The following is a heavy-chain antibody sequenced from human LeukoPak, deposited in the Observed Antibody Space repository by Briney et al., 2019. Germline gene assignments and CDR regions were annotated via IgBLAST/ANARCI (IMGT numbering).Heavy chain of an antibody. CDR3: AREDYYDSSGYGGYFDY. CDR2: IYYSGGT. Sequence: SETLSLTCTVSGGSITSYYWSWIRQPPGKGLEWIGYIYYSGGTNYNPSLKSRVTISVDTSKNQFSLKLSSVTAADTAVYYCAREDYYDSSGYGGYFDYWGQGSLVTVSS. CDR1: GGSITSYY. V-gene: IGHV4-59*01. D-gene: IGHD3-22*01. J-gene: IGHJ4*02.